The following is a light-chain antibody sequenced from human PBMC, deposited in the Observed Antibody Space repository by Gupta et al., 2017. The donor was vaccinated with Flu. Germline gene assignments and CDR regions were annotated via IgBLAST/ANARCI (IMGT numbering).Light chain of an antibody. CDR3: QTGDIGTYVV. CDR1: SGYSNYA. J-gene: IGLJ2*01. Sequence: QLVLTQSPSASASLGASVKFTCTLNSGYSNYAIAWHQQQPGKGPRYLMKVNSDGSHSKGDGIPDRFSGSSSGAERYLTISRRQAEDEADYYCQTGDIGTYVVFGGGTKLTVL. CDR2: VNSDGSH. V-gene: IGLV4-69*01.